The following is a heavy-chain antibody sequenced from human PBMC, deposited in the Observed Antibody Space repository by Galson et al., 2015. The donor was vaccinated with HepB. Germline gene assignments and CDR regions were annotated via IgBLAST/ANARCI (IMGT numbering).Heavy chain of an antibody. CDR3: ARERFRRNFDY. Sequence: SLRLSCAASGFTFSSYSMNWVRQAPGKGLEWVSSISSSSSYIYYADSVKGRFTISRDNAKNSLYLQMNSLRAEDTAVYYCARERFRRNFDYWGQGTLVTVSS. CDR2: ISSSSSYI. V-gene: IGHV3-21*01. J-gene: IGHJ4*02. CDR1: GFTFSSYS. D-gene: IGHD2-21*01.